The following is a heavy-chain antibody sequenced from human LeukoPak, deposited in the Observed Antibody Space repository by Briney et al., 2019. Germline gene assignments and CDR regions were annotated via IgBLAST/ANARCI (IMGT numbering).Heavy chain of an antibody. Sequence: ASVKVYFQASGYHFIGYYINWVRQAPGQGLEWMGWINPKNGGTEIAQRFQGRVTMTRDTSISTAYMELSRLRSDDTAVYYCARTAYYYGSGSHFDFDYWGQGTLVTVSS. D-gene: IGHD3-10*01. CDR3: ARTAYYYGSGSHFDFDY. J-gene: IGHJ4*02. CDR2: INPKNGGT. CDR1: GYHFIGYY. V-gene: IGHV1-2*02.